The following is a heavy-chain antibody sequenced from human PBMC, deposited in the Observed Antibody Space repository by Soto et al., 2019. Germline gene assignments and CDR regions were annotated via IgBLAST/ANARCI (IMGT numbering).Heavy chain of an antibody. J-gene: IGHJ4*02. V-gene: IGHV4-30-2*01. Sequence: SETLSLTCAVSGGSISSGGYSWSWIRQPPGKGLEWIGYIYHSGSTYYNPSLKSRVTISVDRSKNQFSLKLSSVTAADTAVYYCVRRNGLTIDAYYWGQGTLVTVSS. CDR1: GGSISSGGYS. CDR3: VRRNGLTIDAYY. CDR2: IYHSGST. D-gene: IGHD2-8*01.